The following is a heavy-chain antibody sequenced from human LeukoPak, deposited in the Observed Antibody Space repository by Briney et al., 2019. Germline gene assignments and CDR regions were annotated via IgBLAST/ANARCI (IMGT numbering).Heavy chain of an antibody. Sequence: SETLSLTCTVSGGSITSSSYYWGWIRQPPGKGLEWIGSIYYTGSTFYNPSLKSRVTISVDTSKNQFSMKLSSVTAADTAVYFCARGLRDGYTLFYFDYWGQGTLVIVSS. J-gene: IGHJ4*02. V-gene: IGHV4-39*01. D-gene: IGHD5-24*01. CDR1: GGSITSSSYY. CDR3: ARGLRDGYTLFYFDY. CDR2: IYYTGST.